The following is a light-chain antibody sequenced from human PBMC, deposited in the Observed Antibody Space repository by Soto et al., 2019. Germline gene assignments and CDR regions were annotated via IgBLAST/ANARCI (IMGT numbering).Light chain of an antibody. CDR1: QSVSSTY. Sequence: EIVLTQSPGTLSLSPGERVTLSYRASQSVSSTYLAWYQQKPDQAPRLLIYGASSRATGIPDRFSGSGSGTDFTLTISRLEPEDFAVYYCQQYGTSQWTFGQGTKVEIK. CDR2: GAS. V-gene: IGKV3-20*01. J-gene: IGKJ1*01. CDR3: QQYGTSQWT.